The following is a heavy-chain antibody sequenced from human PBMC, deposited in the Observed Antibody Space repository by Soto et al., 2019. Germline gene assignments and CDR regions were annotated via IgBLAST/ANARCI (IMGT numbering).Heavy chain of an antibody. CDR1: GGSISSSSYY. V-gene: IGHV4-39*01. D-gene: IGHD1-1*01. Sequence: QLQLQESGPGLVKPSETLSLTCTVSGGSISSSSYYWGWIRQPPGKGLEWIGSIYYSGSTYYNPSLKSRVTISVSASKNRYSLKLSSVTAADTAVYYCASRLYNWNENWFDPWGQGTLVTVSS. CDR3: ASRLYNWNENWFDP. J-gene: IGHJ5*02. CDR2: IYYSGST.